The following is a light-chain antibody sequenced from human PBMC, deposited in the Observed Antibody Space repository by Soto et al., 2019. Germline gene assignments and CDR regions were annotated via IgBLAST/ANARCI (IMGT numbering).Light chain of an antibody. J-gene: IGLJ1*01. CDR2: DVT. Sequence: QSVLTQPRSVSGSPGQSVTISCTGTSSDVGGYNHVSWYQQHPGKAPKIMIYDVTKRPPGVPDRFSGSKSGNTASLTISGLQAEDEADYYCCSYAGSYTFYVFGTGTKVTVL. CDR1: SSDVGGYNH. V-gene: IGLV2-11*01. CDR3: CSYAGSYTFYV.